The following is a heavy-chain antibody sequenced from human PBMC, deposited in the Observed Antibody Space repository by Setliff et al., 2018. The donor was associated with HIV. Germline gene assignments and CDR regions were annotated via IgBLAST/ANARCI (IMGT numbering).Heavy chain of an antibody. D-gene: IGHD5-12*01. V-gene: IGHV3-74*03. CDR3: ARVASGYDYGWLDP. CDR2: INNDGRKT. CDR1: GFTFSTYW. J-gene: IGHJ5*02. Sequence: GGSLRLSCAASGFTFSTYWMHWVRQAPGKGLVWVSHINNDGRKTTYADSVKGRFTISRDNAKNTLYLQMNSLRAEDTAVYYCARVASGYDYGWLDPWGQGTLVTVSS.